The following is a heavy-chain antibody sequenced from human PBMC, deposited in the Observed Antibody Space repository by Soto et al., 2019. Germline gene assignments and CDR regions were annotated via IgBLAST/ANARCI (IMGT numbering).Heavy chain of an antibody. CDR2: IYYSGST. CDR3: ARGGAVRGVIMGTFGY. CDR1: GGSISSSSYY. Sequence: SETLSLTCTVSGGSISSSSYYWGWIRQPPGKGLEWIGSIYYSGSTYYNPSLKSRVTISVDTSKNQFSLKLSSVTAADTAVYYCARGGAVRGVIMGTFGYWGQGTLVTVSS. V-gene: IGHV4-39*07. J-gene: IGHJ4*02. D-gene: IGHD3-10*01.